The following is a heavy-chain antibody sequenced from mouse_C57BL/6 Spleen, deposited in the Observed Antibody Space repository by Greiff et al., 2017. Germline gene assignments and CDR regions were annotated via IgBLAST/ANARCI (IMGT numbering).Heavy chain of an antibody. CDR3: ARRISYYGYWYFDV. V-gene: IGHV1-50*01. D-gene: IGHD1-1*01. CDR1: GYTFTSYW. J-gene: IGHJ1*03. Sequence: QVQLQQPGAELVKPGASVKLSCKASGYTFTSYWMQWVKQRPGQGLEWIGEIDPSDSYTNYNQKFKGKATLTVDTSSSTAYMQLSSLTSEDSAVYYCARRISYYGYWYFDVWGTGTTVTVSS. CDR2: IDPSDSYT.